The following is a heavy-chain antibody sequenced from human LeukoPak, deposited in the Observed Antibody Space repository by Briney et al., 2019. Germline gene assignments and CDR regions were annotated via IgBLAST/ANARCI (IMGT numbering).Heavy chain of an antibody. D-gene: IGHD5-18*01. CDR2: IKQDGGEK. J-gene: IGHJ3*02. V-gene: IGHV3-7*03. CDR3: ARGRGYSYGVIAAFDI. CDR1: GFSFSDSV. Sequence: PGGSLRLSCVASGFSFSDSVIHWVRQAPGKGLEWVANIKQDGGEKYVDSVKGRFTMSRDNAKNSLYLQMNSLRAEDTAVYYCARGRGYSYGVIAAFDIWGQGTMVTVSS.